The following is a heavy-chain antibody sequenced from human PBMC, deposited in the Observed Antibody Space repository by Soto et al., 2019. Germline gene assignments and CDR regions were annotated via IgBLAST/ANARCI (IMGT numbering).Heavy chain of an antibody. Sequence: XSVKVSFNASGYTFTSYGISLVRQAPGQGLEWMGWISAYNGNTNYAQKLQGRVTMTTDTSTSTAYMELRSLRSHDTAVYYCARGIAVAGRGSPSDYWGQGTLVTVSS. V-gene: IGHV1-18*01. CDR3: ARGIAVAGRGSPSDY. CDR2: ISAYNGNT. D-gene: IGHD6-19*01. J-gene: IGHJ4*02. CDR1: GYTFTSYG.